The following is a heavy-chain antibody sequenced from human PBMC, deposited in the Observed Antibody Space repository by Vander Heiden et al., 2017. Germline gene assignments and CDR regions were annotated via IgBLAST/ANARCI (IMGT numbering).Heavy chain of an antibody. CDR1: GFTFSDYY. V-gene: IGHV3-11*01. J-gene: IGHJ4*02. Sequence: QVQLVESGGGLVKPGGSLRLPCAASGFTFSDYYLSWIRQARGKGLEWVAYISSSGSTIYYAASVKGRFTISRDNAKNSLYLQMNSLRAEDTAVYYCARDRPSGSYYGTVDYWGQGTLVTVSS. CDR3: ARDRPSGSYYGTVDY. CDR2: ISSSGSTI. D-gene: IGHD1-26*01.